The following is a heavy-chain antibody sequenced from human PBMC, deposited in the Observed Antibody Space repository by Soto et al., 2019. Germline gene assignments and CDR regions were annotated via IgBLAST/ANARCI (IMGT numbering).Heavy chain of an antibody. Sequence: ASVKVSCKTSGYTITRYGVSWVRQAPGQGLEWMGWISAYNGNTNYAQKLQGRVTMTTDTSTSTAYMELRSLRSDDTAVYYCARGTHDYIWGSYHDAFGIWGQGTMVTVSS. CDR1: GYTITRYG. CDR3: ARGTHDYIWGSYHDAFGI. D-gene: IGHD3-16*02. J-gene: IGHJ3*02. V-gene: IGHV1-18*01. CDR2: ISAYNGNT.